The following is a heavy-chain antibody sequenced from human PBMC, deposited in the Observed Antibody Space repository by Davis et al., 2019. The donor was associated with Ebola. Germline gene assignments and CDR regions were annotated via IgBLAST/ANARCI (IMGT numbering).Heavy chain of an antibody. Sequence: GESLKISCAASGFTFSDYYMSWVRQAPGKGLEWVSDISSGGGAPYYADSVKGRFTTFRDNPKNPLYLQMNSLRADDTAVYYCAKQRGVGAIDYDYWGRGTVVTVSS. CDR1: GFTFSDYY. J-gene: IGHJ4*02. CDR3: AKQRGVGAIDYDY. V-gene: IGHV3-23*01. CDR2: ISSGGGAP. D-gene: IGHD1-26*01.